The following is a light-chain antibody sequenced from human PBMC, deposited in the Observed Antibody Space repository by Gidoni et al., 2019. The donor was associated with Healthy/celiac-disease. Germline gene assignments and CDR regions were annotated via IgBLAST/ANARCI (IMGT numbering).Light chain of an antibody. J-gene: IGKJ1*01. V-gene: IGKV1-39*01. Sequence: DIKMTQSPSSLSASVGDRVTITCRAIQSISSYLNCYQQKPGKAPKLLIYAASSLQSGVPSRFRGRGSGTDFTPTSSSLQPTYFATYYCQQSYSTLTFGQGTKVEIK. CDR2: AAS. CDR1: QSISSY. CDR3: QQSYSTLT.